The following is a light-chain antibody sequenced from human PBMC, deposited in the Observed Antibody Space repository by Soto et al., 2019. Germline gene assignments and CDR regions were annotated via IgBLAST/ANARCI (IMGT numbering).Light chain of an antibody. CDR2: AAS. CDR3: QQRYRFGT. CDR1: QSISRY. Sequence: DIQMTQSPSSLSASVGDRVTITCRASQSISRYLNWYQHKPGKAPNLLIYAASSLQIGVPSRISGSGSGTDFTLPNSGLQPEEFATYYCQQRYRFGTCGQRPKEEIK. J-gene: IGKJ1*01. V-gene: IGKV1-39*01.